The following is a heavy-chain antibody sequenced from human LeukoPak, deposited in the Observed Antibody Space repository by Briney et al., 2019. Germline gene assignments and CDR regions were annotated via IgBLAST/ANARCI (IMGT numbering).Heavy chain of an antibody. J-gene: IGHJ4*02. Sequence: GASVTVSCKASGGTFSSYAISWVRQAPGQGLEWMGGIIPIFGTANYAQKFQGRVTITADKSTSTAYMELSSLRSEDTAVYYCAREKVAYSSGWRPRYYFDYWGQGTLVTVSS. D-gene: IGHD6-19*01. V-gene: IGHV1-69*06. CDR3: AREKVAYSSGWRPRYYFDY. CDR2: IIPIFGTA. CDR1: GGTFSSYA.